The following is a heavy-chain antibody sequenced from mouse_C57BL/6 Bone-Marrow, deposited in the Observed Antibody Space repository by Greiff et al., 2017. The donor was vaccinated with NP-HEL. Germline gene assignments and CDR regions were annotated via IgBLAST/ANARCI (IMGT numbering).Heavy chain of an antibody. J-gene: IGHJ2*01. CDR2: IYPGDGDT. CDR3: ARASYYGNDLYYFDY. Sequence: VKLQQSGPELVKPGASVKISCKASGYAFSSSWMNWVKQRPGKGLEWIGRIYPGDGDTNYNGKFKGKAPLTADKSSSTAYMQLSSLTSADSAVYFCARASYYGNDLYYFDYGGQGTTLTVSS. D-gene: IGHD2-9*01. V-gene: IGHV1-82*01. CDR1: GYAFSSSW.